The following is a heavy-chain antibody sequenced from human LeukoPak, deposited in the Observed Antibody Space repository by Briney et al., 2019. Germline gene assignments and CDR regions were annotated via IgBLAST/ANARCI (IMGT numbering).Heavy chain of an antibody. J-gene: IGHJ4*02. CDR1: GGSLSSSNW. CDR2: IYHSGST. D-gene: IGHD3-22*01. Sequence: PSGTLSLTCAVSGGSLSSSNWWSWVRQPPGKGLEWIGEIYHSGSTNYNPSLKSRVTISVDKSKNQFSLKLSSVTAADTAVYYCARDPGSNYYDSSGYSDYWGQGTLVTVSS. V-gene: IGHV4-4*02. CDR3: ARDPGSNYYDSSGYSDY.